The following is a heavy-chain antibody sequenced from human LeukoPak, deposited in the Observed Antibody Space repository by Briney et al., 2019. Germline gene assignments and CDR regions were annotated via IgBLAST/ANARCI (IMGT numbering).Heavy chain of an antibody. CDR2: IDWDDDK. Sequence: SGPALVKPTQTLTLTCTFSGFSLSTSGMCVSWIRQPPGKALEWLARIDWDDDKYYSTSLKTRLTISKDTSKNQVVLKMNNMDPVDTATYYCAQASSRASYPDLYYFDHWGQGILVTVSS. CDR3: AQASSRASYPDLYYFDH. J-gene: IGHJ4*02. V-gene: IGHV2-70*11. D-gene: IGHD1-14*01. CDR1: GFSLSTSGMC.